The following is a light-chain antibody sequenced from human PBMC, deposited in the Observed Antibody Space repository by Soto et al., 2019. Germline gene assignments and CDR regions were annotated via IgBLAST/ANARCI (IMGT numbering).Light chain of an antibody. V-gene: IGKV1-39*01. CDR2: AAS. J-gene: IGKJ2*01. CDR1: QMISNF. Sequence: IQLTQSPSSVSASVGDRVTITCRASQMISNFLNWYQQKPGKAPTLLIYAASSLLSGVPSRFSGSGSETDFNLTITSLQPEDFATYYCQQSYRAPYTFGQGTKLEIK. CDR3: QQSYRAPYT.